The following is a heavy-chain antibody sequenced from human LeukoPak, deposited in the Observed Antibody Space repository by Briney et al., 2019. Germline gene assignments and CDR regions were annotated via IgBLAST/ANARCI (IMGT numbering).Heavy chain of an antibody. J-gene: IGHJ6*02. D-gene: IGHD3-10*01. V-gene: IGHV3-9*01. Sequence: AGGSLSLSCAASGFTFDDYAMHWVRQAPGKGLEWVSGISCNSATIGYADSVRGRFTISRDNAKKSLYLQMTSLRVEDTALYYCAKDIGSGSSGAGPYYYYYGMNVWGQGNTVIVSS. CDR3: AKDIGSGSSGAGPYYYYYGMNV. CDR1: GFTFDDYA. CDR2: ISCNSATI.